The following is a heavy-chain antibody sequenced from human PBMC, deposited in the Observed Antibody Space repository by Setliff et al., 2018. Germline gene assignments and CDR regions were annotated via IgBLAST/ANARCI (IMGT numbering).Heavy chain of an antibody. V-gene: IGHV4-61*09. J-gene: IGHJ6*03. CDR1: GGSISSGSYY. CDR3: ARDLYSRSSGGFYYYYYYMDV. D-gene: IGHD6-6*01. CDR2: IYSSGST. Sequence: SETLSLTCTVSGGSISSGSYYWRWIRQPAGKGLEWVGHIYSSGSTNYNPSLKSRVTIPVDRSKNQFSLKLSSVIAADTAVYYCARDLYSRSSGGFYYYYYYMDVWGKGTTVTVSS.